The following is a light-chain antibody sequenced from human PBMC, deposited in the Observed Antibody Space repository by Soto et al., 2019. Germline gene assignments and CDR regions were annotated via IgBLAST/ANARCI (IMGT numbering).Light chain of an antibody. Sequence: QAVVTQEPSLTVSPGGTVTLTCGSSTGAVTSNHHPYWFQQKAGQAPRTLFYDTSNKHSWTPARFSGSLLGDKAALTLSGAQPEDEAQYYCLLSYNAARVFGGGTQLTVL. J-gene: IGLJ2*01. V-gene: IGLV7-46*01. CDR3: LLSYNAARV. CDR2: DTS. CDR1: TGAVTSNHH.